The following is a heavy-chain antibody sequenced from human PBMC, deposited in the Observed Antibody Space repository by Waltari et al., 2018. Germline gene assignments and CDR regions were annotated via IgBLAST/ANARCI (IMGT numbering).Heavy chain of an antibody. J-gene: IGHJ6*03. CDR3: HLLGRDIVLAGATPSYYSYIDV. CDR1: QSTPGGFS. D-gene: IGHD2-15*01. Sequence: QVQVIQSGAEAMKPGASGKVSCKVSQSTPGGFSIPWFRQPPGKGLEWLGRFDRGDGQTTSARKFLGRVTMTEDTSTDTAYMELSSLSSDDTAVYYCHLLGRDIVLAGATPSYYSYIDVWGRGTSVIVSS. V-gene: IGHV1-24*01. CDR2: FDRGDGQT.